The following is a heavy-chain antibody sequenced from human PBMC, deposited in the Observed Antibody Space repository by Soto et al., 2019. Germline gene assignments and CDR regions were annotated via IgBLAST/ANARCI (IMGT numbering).Heavy chain of an antibody. V-gene: IGHV1-58*02. D-gene: IGHD2-15*01. CDR1: GFTFTSSA. Sequence: ASVKVSCKASGFTFTSSAMQWVRQARGQRLEWIGWIVVGSGNTNYAQKFQERVTITRDMSTSTAYMELSSLRSEDTAVYYCAADLRYCSGGSCYWPPDYWAQRTLVTVSS. CDR3: AADLRYCSGGSCYWPPDY. J-gene: IGHJ4*02. CDR2: IVVGSGNT.